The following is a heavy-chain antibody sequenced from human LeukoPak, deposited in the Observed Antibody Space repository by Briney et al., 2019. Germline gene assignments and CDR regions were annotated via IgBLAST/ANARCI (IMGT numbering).Heavy chain of an antibody. J-gene: IGHJ4*02. CDR1: GFTFSSYA. CDR2: ISSSSSYI. CDR3: ARDPQLGAFDY. Sequence: PGGSLRLSCAASGFTFSSYAMSWVRQAPGKGLEWVSSISSSSSYIYYADSVKGRFTISRDNAKNSLYLQMNSLRAEDTAVYYCARDPQLGAFDYWGQGTLVTVSS. V-gene: IGHV3-21*01. D-gene: IGHD6-13*01.